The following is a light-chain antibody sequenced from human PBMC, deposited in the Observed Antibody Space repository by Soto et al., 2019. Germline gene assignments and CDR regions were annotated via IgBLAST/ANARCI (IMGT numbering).Light chain of an antibody. CDR2: AAF. CDR1: QSISNY. J-gene: IGKJ1*01. Sequence: DIQMTQSPSSLSASVGDRVTIACRTSQSISNYLNWYQQKPGKAPKLLIYAAFSLQSGVPSRFSGSGSGTAFTLTTSGLQAQDFATYYCQQSYSTPRTFGQGTKVDIK. V-gene: IGKV1-39*01. CDR3: QQSYSTPRT.